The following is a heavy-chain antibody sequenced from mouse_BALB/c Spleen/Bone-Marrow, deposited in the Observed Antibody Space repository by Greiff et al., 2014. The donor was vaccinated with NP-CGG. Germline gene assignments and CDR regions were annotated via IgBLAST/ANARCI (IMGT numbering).Heavy chain of an antibody. D-gene: IGHD2-14*01. Sequence: VQLQQSGAELARPGASVKLSCKASGYTFTDYYINWVKQRTGQRLEWIGEIYPGSGNAYYNEKFKGEATLTADKSSSTDYMQLSSLTSEDSAVYFCTRSGVRTFAYWGQGTLVTVST. CDR1: GYTFTDYY. V-gene: IGHV1-77*01. CDR2: IYPGSGNA. J-gene: IGHJ3*01. CDR3: TRSGVRTFAY.